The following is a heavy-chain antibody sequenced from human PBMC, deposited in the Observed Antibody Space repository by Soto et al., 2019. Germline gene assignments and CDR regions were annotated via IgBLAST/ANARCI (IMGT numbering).Heavy chain of an antibody. D-gene: IGHD3-22*01. CDR3: ARTNSRGEWAAWY. V-gene: IGHV4-59*01. CDR1: GGSITSYH. J-gene: IGHJ4*02. Sequence: SETLSLTCVVSGGSITSYHWSWIRQFPGKGLEWIAYTAYTGNTNYNPSLKSRVTISMDTSKNQLSLNLNSITAADTAVYYCARTNSRGEWAAWYWGQGMLVKVSS. CDR2: TAYTGNT.